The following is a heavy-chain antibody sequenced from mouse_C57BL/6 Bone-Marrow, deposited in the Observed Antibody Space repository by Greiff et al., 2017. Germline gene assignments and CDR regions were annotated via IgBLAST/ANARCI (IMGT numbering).Heavy chain of an antibody. D-gene: IGHD2-4*01. CDR3: AREGSLLSLPFYYAMDY. V-gene: IGHV3-6*01. CDR2: ISYDGSN. Sequence: DVKLQESGPGLVKPSQSLSLTCSVTGYSITSGYYWNWIRQFPGNKLEWMGYISYDGSNNYNPSLKNRISITRDTSKNQFFLKLNSVTTEDTATYYCAREGSLLSLPFYYAMDYWGQGTSVTVSS. J-gene: IGHJ4*01. CDR1: GYSITSGYY.